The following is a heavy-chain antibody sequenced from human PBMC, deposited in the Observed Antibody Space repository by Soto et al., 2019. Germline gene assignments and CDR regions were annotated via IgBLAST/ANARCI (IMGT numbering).Heavy chain of an antibody. D-gene: IGHD6-13*01. Sequence: ASVKVSCKVSGYTLTELSMHWVRQAPGKGLEWMGGFDPEDGETIYAQKFQGRVTMTEDTSTDTAYMELSSLRSEDTAVYYCATYPGYSSSWYDAFDIWGQGTMVTVS. CDR3: ATYPGYSSSWYDAFDI. V-gene: IGHV1-24*01. CDR1: GYTLTELS. CDR2: FDPEDGET. J-gene: IGHJ3*02.